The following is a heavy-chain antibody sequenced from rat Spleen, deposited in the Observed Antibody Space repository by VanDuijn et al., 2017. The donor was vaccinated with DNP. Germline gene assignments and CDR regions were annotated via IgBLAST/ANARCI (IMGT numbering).Heavy chain of an antibody. CDR1: GFTFSDYY. V-gene: IGHV5-25*01. CDR2: ISTSGDNA. J-gene: IGHJ3*01. D-gene: IGHD1-2*01. Sequence: EVQLVESGGGLVQPGRSLRLSCAASGFTFSDYYMAWVRQAPTKGLEWVATISTSGDNAYYRDSVKGQFTISRDNAKSTQYLQMDSLRSEDKANYYCVTGYSIRDWGQGTLVTFSS. CDR3: VTGYSIRD.